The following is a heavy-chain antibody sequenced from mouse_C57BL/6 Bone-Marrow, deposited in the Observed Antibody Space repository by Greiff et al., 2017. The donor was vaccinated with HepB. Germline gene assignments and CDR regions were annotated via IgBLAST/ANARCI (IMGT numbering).Heavy chain of an antibody. V-gene: IGHV2-3*01. Sequence: VKLMESGPGLVAPSQSLSITCTVSGFSLTSYGVSWVRQPPGKGLEWLGVIWGDGSTNYHSALISRLSISKDNSKSQVFLKLNSLQTDDTATYYCAKGLRSLTTIGMDYWGQGTSVTVYS. D-gene: IGHD1-1*01. CDR3: AKGLRSLTTIGMDY. CDR1: GFSLTSYG. J-gene: IGHJ4*01. CDR2: IWGDGST.